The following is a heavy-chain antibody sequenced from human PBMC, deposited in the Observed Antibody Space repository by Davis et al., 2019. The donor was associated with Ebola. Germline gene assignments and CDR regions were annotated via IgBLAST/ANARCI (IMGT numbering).Heavy chain of an antibody. CDR1: GGSISSYY. V-gene: IGHV4-59*01. CDR3: AGEGGGGLDY. CDR2: IYYSGST. D-gene: IGHD3-16*01. Sequence: SETLSLTCTVSGGSISSYYWSWIRQPPGKGLEWIGYIYYSGSTNYNPSLKSRVTISVDTSKNQISLKLSSVTAADTAVYYCAGEGGGGLDYWGQGTLVTVSS. J-gene: IGHJ4*02.